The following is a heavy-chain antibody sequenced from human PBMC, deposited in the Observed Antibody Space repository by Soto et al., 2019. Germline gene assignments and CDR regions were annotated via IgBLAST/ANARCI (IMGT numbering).Heavy chain of an antibody. D-gene: IGHD4-17*01. CDR1: GYTVTNYG. CDR3: EMTTVTASYYYMDV. CDR2: ISTYNGNT. Sequence: QVQLVQSGAEVKQPGASVKVSCKASGYTVTNYGFTWVRHAPGQEVEWLGWISTYNGNTKYAQKVHVRLTMTTATSTSTANMELTSLRAADTALSYCEMTTVTASYYYMDVWGKGATVTVSS. V-gene: IGHV1-18*01. J-gene: IGHJ6*03.